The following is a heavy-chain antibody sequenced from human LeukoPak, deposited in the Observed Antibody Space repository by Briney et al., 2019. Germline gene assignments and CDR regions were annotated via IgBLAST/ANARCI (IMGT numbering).Heavy chain of an antibody. J-gene: IGHJ4*02. D-gene: IGHD6-19*01. V-gene: IGHV4-34*01. CDR3: ARGRVAVALSYYFDY. CDR2: INHSGST. Sequence: SETLSLTCAVYGGSFSGYYWSWIRQPPGKGLEWIGEINHSGSTNYNPSLKSRVTISVDTSKNQFSPKLSSVTAADTAVYYCARGRVAVALSYYFDYWGQGTLVTVSS. CDR1: GGSFSGYY.